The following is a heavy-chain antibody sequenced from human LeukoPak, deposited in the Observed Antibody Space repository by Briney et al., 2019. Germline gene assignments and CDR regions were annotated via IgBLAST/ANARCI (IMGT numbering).Heavy chain of an antibody. CDR1: GGSGSSSSYY. V-gene: IGHV4-39*01. CDR2: IYYSGST. J-gene: IGHJ4*02. D-gene: IGHD3-16*01. Sequence: SETLSLTCTVSGGSGSSSSYYLGWIRQPPGKGLEWIGSIYYSGSTYYNPSLKSRVTISVDTSKNQFSLKLSSVTAADTAVYYCARPIRPGSYATGYWGQGTLVTVSS. CDR3: ARPIRPGSYATGY.